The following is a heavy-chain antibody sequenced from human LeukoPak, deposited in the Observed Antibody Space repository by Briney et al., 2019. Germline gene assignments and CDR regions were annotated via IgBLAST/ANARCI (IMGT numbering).Heavy chain of an antibody. CDR2: IRYDGTNK. CDR1: GFTFSRYD. CDR3: ARRAAALDAFDI. Sequence: GGSLRLSCAASGFTFSRYDMHWVRQAPGKGLEWVAFIRYDGTNKYYADSVRGRFTVSKDNSKNTLYLQMNSLRAEDTAVYYCARRAAALDAFDIWGQGTMVTVSS. D-gene: IGHD6-13*01. V-gene: IGHV3-30*02. J-gene: IGHJ3*02.